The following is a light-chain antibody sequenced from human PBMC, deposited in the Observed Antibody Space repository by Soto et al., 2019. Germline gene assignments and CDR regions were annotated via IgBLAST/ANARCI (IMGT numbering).Light chain of an antibody. Sequence: DIQMTQSPSTLSASVEDTVTITCRASQTISGWLAWYQQKPGKAPKLLIYRTSTLENGVPSRFSGSGSGTELTLSISSLQSDDSATYWCQHYNPNALTWPFGQGTRVEIK. CDR3: QHYNPNALTWP. V-gene: IGKV1-5*03. CDR1: QTISGW. CDR2: RTS. J-gene: IGKJ1*01.